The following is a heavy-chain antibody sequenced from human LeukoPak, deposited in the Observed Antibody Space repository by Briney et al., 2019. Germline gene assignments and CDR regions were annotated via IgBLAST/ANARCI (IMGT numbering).Heavy chain of an antibody. Sequence: GTSVKVACKASGYTFTGYYMLWVRQAPGQGLEWMGWINPNSGGTNYAQKFQGRVTMTRDTSINTAYMELSRLRPDDTTVYYFARIDGYSVAYWGQGTLVTVSS. J-gene: IGHJ4*02. V-gene: IGHV1-2*02. CDR3: ARIDGYSVAY. CDR2: INPNSGGT. D-gene: IGHD2-15*01. CDR1: GYTFTGYY.